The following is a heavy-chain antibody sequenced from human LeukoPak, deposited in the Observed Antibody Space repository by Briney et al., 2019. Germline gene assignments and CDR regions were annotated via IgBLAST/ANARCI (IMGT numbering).Heavy chain of an antibody. CDR3: ATELIRDGYNSGDY. CDR1: GFTFSSYA. J-gene: IGHJ4*02. CDR2: VGGSGDST. D-gene: IGHD5-24*01. Sequence: GGSLRLSCVVSGFTFSSYAMSWVRQAPGKGLEWVSGVGGSGDSTYYADSVKGRFTISRDNSKHTLFLQMNSLRAEDTAVYYCATELIRDGYNSGDYWGQGALVTVSS. V-gene: IGHV3-23*01.